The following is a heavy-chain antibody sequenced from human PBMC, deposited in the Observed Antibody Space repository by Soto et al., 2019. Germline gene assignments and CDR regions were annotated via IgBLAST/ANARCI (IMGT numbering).Heavy chain of an antibody. Sequence: QVQLVQSGAEVKKPGASVKVSCKTSGYTFTNFGLSWVRQAPGQGLEWMGWISAYNGNTNYAQNFQGRGTMTTDTSTSTAYMELRSQGSADTAVYYCARGGPPIDSWGQGTLVTVAS. CDR3: ARGGPPIDS. CDR2: ISAYNGNT. V-gene: IGHV1-18*01. D-gene: IGHD3-16*01. J-gene: IGHJ4*02. CDR1: GYTFTNFG.